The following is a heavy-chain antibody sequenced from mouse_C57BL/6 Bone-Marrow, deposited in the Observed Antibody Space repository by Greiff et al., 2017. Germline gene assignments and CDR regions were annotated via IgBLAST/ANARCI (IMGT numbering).Heavy chain of an antibody. J-gene: IGHJ1*03. D-gene: IGHD2-3*01. CDR2: INPNNGGT. Sequence: EVQLQQSGPELVKPGASVKISCKASGYTFTDYYMNWVKQSHGKSLEWIGDINPNNGGTSYNQKFKGKATLTVDKSSSTAYMELRSLTSEDSAVYYCARRWGRGWYFDVWGTGTTVTVSS. V-gene: IGHV1-26*01. CDR1: GYTFTDYY. CDR3: ARRWGRGWYFDV.